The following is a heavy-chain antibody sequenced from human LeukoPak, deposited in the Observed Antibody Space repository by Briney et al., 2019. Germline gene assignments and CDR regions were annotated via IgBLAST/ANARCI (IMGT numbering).Heavy chain of an antibody. CDR2: IWYDGSNK. V-gene: IGHV3-33*06. J-gene: IGHJ4*02. CDR1: GFSFNSYG. D-gene: IGHD2-21*01. Sequence: GGSLRLYCAATGFSFNSYGMHGVRQAPGKGLEWVAVIWYDGSNKYYADSVKGRFTISRDNSKNTLYLQMDSLRAEDTAVYYCAKSLGDGVNGNYYFDYWSQGTLVTVPS. CDR3: AKSLGDGVNGNYYFDY.